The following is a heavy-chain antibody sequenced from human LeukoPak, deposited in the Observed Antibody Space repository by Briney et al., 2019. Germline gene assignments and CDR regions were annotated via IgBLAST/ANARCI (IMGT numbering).Heavy chain of an antibody. CDR3: AKYYYGSGSYPDGFDY. V-gene: IGHV3-23*01. CDR1: GFTFSSYA. CDR2: ISGSGGST. J-gene: IGHJ4*02. D-gene: IGHD3-10*01. Sequence: GGSLRLSCAASGFTFSSYAMSWVRQAPGKGLEWVSAISGSGGSTYYADSVKGRFTISRDNSKNTLYLQMNSLRAEDTAVYYCAKYYYGSGSYPDGFDYWGQGTLVTVSS.